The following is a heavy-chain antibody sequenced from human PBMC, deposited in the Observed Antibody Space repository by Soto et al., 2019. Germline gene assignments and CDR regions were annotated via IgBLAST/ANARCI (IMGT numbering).Heavy chain of an antibody. CDR2: ISGSGGST. J-gene: IGHJ6*02. D-gene: IGHD4-17*01. V-gene: IGHV3-23*01. CDR3: AKSYGDYPYYYYGMDV. Sequence: EVQLLESGGGLVQPGGSLRLSCAASGFTFSSYAMSWVRQAPGKGLEWVSAISGSGGSTYYADSVKGRFTISRDNSKHTLYLQMNSLRAEDTAVYYCAKSYGDYPYYYYGMDVWGQGTTVTVSS. CDR1: GFTFSSYA.